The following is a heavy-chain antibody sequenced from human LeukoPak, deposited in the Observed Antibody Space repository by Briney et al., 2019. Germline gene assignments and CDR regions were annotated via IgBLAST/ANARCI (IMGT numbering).Heavy chain of an antibody. CDR3: ARAATVRGVINWFDS. D-gene: IGHD3-10*01. V-gene: IGHV1-18*01. Sequence: ASVTDSFKASGCTFTNYGISWVRPAGGQGREGMGWMGAYNCNTNYLQKLQGRVTMTTDTSTRTAYMELRRLRSDDTAVYSCARAATVRGVINWFDSWGQPALVTVSS. J-gene: IGHJ5*01. CDR2: MGAYNCNT. CDR1: GCTFTNYG.